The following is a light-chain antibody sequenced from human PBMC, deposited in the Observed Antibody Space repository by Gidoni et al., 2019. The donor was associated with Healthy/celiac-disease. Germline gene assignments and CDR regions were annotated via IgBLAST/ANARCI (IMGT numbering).Light chain of an antibody. J-gene: IGKJ1*01. V-gene: IGKV3-20*01. Sequence: EIVLTQSPGTLSLSPGERATLSCRASQSVSSSYLAWYQQKPGQAPRLLIYGASSRATGISDRFSGSGSGTDFTLTISRLEPEDFAVYDCQQYGSAPSWTFGQGTKVEIK. CDR3: QQYGSAPSWT. CDR1: QSVSSSY. CDR2: GAS.